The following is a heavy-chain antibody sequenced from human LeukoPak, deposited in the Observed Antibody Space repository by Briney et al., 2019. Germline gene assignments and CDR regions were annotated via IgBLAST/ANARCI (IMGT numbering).Heavy chain of an antibody. CDR1: GYTLTELS. CDR3: ATGFGELLSLSY. V-gene: IGHV1-24*01. Sequence: ASVKVSCTVSGYTLTELSMHWVRQAPGKGLEWMGGFDPEDGETIYAQKFQGRVTMTEDTSTDTAYMELSSLRSEDTAVYYCATGFGELLSLSYWGQGTLVTVSS. CDR2: FDPEDGET. D-gene: IGHD3-10*01. J-gene: IGHJ4*02.